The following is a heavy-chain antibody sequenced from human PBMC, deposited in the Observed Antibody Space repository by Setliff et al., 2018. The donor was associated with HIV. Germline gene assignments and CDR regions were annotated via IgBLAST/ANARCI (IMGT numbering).Heavy chain of an antibody. Sequence: GASVKVSCKASGYNFTDCDINWVRQATGQGLEWMGWMNPNNGNTGYAEEFQGRVTMTRDTSISTAYMELSSLRSDDTAVYYCARGTAPRPASVLEFLEWLFPNWFDPWGQGTLVTVSS. V-gene: IGHV1-8*02. CDR1: GYNFTDCD. D-gene: IGHD3-3*02. J-gene: IGHJ5*02. CDR2: MNPNNGNT. CDR3: ARGTAPRPASVLEFLEWLFPNWFDP.